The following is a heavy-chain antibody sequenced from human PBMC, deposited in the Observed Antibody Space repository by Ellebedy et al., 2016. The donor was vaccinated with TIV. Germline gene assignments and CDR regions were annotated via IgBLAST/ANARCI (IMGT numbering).Heavy chain of an antibody. CDR2: IYYNGNI. J-gene: IGHJ5*02. V-gene: IGHV4-61*08. Sequence: MPSETLSLTCTVSGASVSTAGHYWSWIRQPPGRGLEWIGYIYYNGNINYNSSLKSRVTMLLDTSKNQFSLNLTSVTPADTAVYYCANRGDYVGWCEPWGQGTLVTVSS. D-gene: IGHD4-17*01. CDR3: ANRGDYVGWCEP. CDR1: GASVSTAGHY.